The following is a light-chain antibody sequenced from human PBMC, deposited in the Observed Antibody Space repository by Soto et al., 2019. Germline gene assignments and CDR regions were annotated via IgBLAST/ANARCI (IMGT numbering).Light chain of an antibody. CDR3: SSYAGSYTWV. CDR1: SSDVGGYNY. CDR2: DVS. V-gene: IGLV2-11*01. Sequence: QSALTQPRSVSGSPGQSVTISCTGTSSDVGGYNYVSWYQQHPGKAPKLMIYDVSKRPSGVPDRFSGSQSGNTASLTISGLQAEDEADYYCSSYAGSYTWVFGGGTKLTVL. J-gene: IGLJ3*02.